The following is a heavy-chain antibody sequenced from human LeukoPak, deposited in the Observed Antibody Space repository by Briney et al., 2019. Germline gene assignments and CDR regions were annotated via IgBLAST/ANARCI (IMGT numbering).Heavy chain of an antibody. CDR3: ARDRDIVVTDYFDY. CDR1: GFTFSSYS. J-gene: IGHJ4*02. Sequence: GGSLRLSCAASGFTFSSYSMNWVRQAPGKGLEWVSSISSSSSYIYYADSVKGRFTISRDNAKNSLYLQMNSLRAEDTAVYYCARDRDIVVTDYFDYWGQGTLVTVSS. D-gene: IGHD2-2*01. V-gene: IGHV3-21*01. CDR2: ISSSSSYI.